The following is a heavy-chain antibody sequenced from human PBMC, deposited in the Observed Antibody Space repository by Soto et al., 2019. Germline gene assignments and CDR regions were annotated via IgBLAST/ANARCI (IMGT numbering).Heavy chain of an antibody. V-gene: IGHV3-33*01. Sequence: QVQLVESGGGVVQPGKSLRLSCAASGFTFSTYGMHWFRQAPGKGLEWVAVIWYDGSNKYHGDSLKGRFTISRDNSKNTLYLHINNLRAEDTAVYYCGRDGALGDTAVVDSWGQGTLVTVSS. CDR3: GRDGALGDTAVVDS. CDR1: GFTFSTYG. D-gene: IGHD5-18*01. CDR2: IWYDGSNK. J-gene: IGHJ4*02.